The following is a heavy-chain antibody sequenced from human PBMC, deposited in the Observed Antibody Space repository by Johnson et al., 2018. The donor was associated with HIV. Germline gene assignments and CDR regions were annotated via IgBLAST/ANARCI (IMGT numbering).Heavy chain of an antibody. D-gene: IGHD1-26*01. CDR1: GFTFGSYA. CDR3: ARGGGSYDAGDAFDT. Sequence: EVQLVESGGGLVQPGGSLRLSCVASGFTFGSYAMSWVRQAPGKGLEWVSIISGSGGRTYYADSVKGRFTISRDNSKNTLYLQMNSLRAEDTAVYYCARGGGSYDAGDAFDTWGQGTMVTVSS. J-gene: IGHJ3*02. CDR2: ISGSGGRT. V-gene: IGHV3-23*04.